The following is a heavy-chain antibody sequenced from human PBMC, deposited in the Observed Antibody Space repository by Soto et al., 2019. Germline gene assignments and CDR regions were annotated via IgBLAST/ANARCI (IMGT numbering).Heavy chain of an antibody. CDR1: GYSFTSYW. V-gene: IGHV5-51*01. D-gene: IGHD2-15*01. J-gene: IGHJ5*02. Sequence: GESLKISCKGSGYSFTSYWIGWVRQMPGKGLEWMGIIYPGDSDTRYSPSFQGQVTISADKSISTAYLQWSSLKASDTAMYYCARQRGYCSGGSCYDNGFDPWGQGTLGTGSS. CDR3: ARQRGYCSGGSCYDNGFDP. CDR2: IYPGDSDT.